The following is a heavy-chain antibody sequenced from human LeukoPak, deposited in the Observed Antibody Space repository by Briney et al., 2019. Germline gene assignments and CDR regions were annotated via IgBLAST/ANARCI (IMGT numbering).Heavy chain of an antibody. CDR3: AKEGDYDFWSGTRGAYFDY. Sequence: PGGSLRLSCAASGFTFSSYDMHWVRQAPGKGLEWVAVITYDGSNKYYADSVKGRFTISRDNSKNTLYLQMNSLRAEDTAVYYCAKEGDYDFWSGTRGAYFDYWGQGTLVTVSS. D-gene: IGHD3-3*01. CDR1: GFTFSSYD. J-gene: IGHJ4*02. V-gene: IGHV3-30*18. CDR2: ITYDGSNK.